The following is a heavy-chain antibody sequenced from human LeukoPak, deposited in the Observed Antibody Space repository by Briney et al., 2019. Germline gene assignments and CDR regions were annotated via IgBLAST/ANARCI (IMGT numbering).Heavy chain of an antibody. V-gene: IGHV3-11*04. CDR3: AREVVVITNGRYYYYGMDV. D-gene: IGHD3-22*01. J-gene: IGHJ6*02. CDR1: GFTFSDYY. CDR2: ISSSGSTI. Sequence: GGSLRLSCAASGFTFSDYYMSWIRQAPGKGLEWVSYISSSGSTIYYADSAKGRITISRDNARNSLYLQMNSLRDEDTAVYYCAREVVVITNGRYYYYGMDVWGQGTTVTVSS.